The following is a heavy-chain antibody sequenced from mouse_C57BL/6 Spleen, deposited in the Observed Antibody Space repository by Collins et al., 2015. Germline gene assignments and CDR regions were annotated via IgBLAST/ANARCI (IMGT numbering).Heavy chain of an antibody. V-gene: IGHV9-3*02. CDR2: INTNTGEP. J-gene: IGHJ3*01. CDR1: GYTFTNYG. D-gene: IGHD2-3*01. CDR3: ANDGLLGAY. Sequence: QIQLVQSGPELKKPGETVKISCKASGYTFTNYGMNWVKQAPGKGLKWMGWINTNTGEPTYAEEFKGRFAFSLETSASTAYLQINNLKNEDTATYFCANDGLLGAYWGQGTLVTVSA.